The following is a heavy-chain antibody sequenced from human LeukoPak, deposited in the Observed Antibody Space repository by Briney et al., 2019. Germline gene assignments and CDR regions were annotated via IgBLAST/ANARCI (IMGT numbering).Heavy chain of an antibody. CDR2: ISSNGDIT. CDR1: GVTLSPYG. D-gene: IGHD6-25*01. Sequence: GGSLRLSCAASGVTLSPYGMHWVRQGPGKGLEYVSAISSNGDITYYANSVKGRFTISRDNSKNTLYLQMGSLRAEDMAVYYCARRYTSGWYLDFWGQGTLVTVSS. J-gene: IGHJ4*02. CDR3: ARRYTSGWYLDF. V-gene: IGHV3-64*01.